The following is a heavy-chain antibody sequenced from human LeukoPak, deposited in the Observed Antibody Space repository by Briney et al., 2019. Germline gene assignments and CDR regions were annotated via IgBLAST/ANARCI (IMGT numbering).Heavy chain of an antibody. CDR1: AASISIGCYD. V-gene: IGHV4-61*02. Sequence: KPSQTLSLTCPVSAASISIGCYDWSWIRQPAWKGLEWIVRIYTSGSTNYNPSLKSRVTISVDTSKNQFSLKLSSVAAADTAVYYCASSGYWGQGTLVTVSS. CDR3: ASSGY. D-gene: IGHD3-10*01. J-gene: IGHJ4*02. CDR2: IYTSGST.